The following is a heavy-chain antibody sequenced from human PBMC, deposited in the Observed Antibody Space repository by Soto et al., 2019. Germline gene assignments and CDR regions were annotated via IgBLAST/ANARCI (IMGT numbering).Heavy chain of an antibody. D-gene: IGHD2-15*01. Sequence: SETLSLTCTVSGGSITTGGYYWSWIRQLPGKGLEWIGHRYYSESTYYNPSLKSRVSISLDTSKNQFSLKLSSVTAADTAMYYCARTKCSGGSCYSWSLDYWGQGTPVTVSS. CDR2: RYYSEST. CDR3: ARTKCSGGSCYSWSLDY. J-gene: IGHJ4*02. V-gene: IGHV4-31*03. CDR1: GGSITTGGYY.